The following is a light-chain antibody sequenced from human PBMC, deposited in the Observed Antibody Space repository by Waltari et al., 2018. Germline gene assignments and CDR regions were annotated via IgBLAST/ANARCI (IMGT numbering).Light chain of an antibody. CDR3: QEYKTYRT. J-gene: IGKJ1*01. V-gene: IGKV1-5*03. Sequence: DIQMTQSPSTLSASVGERITITCRASQSIERWLAWYQQKPGKAPKLLIYKTSTLESGVASRFSGSGYVTEFTLTISSLQPDDLATYYCQEYKTYRTFGQGTKVEIK. CDR2: KTS. CDR1: QSIERW.